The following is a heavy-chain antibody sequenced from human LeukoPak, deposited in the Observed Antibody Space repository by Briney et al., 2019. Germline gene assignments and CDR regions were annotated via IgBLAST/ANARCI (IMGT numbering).Heavy chain of an antibody. CDR2: ISPDGSVT. J-gene: IGHJ4*02. CDR1: GFNPRTFW. V-gene: IGHV3-74*01. D-gene: IGHD1-26*01. CDR3: VSDSGLRSGGDS. Sequence: GGSLRLPCAASGFNPRTFWIHWIRQDAGGRLVWVSRISPDGSVTTYTASVKGRFAISRDNAKNTLYLEMNSLRADDAAIYYCVSDSGLRSGGDSWGQGTPVTVSS.